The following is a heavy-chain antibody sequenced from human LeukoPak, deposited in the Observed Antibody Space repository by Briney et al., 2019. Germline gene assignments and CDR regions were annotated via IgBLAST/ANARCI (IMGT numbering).Heavy chain of an antibody. CDR1: GYTFTSYY. V-gene: IGHV1-46*01. CDR3: ARVVVPAAISQSAFDI. CDR2: INPSGGST. D-gene: IGHD2-2*02. J-gene: IGHJ3*02. Sequence: ASVTVSCKASGYTFTSYYMHWVRQAPGQGLEWMGIINPSGGSTSYAQKFQGRVTMTRDTSTSTVYMELSSLRSEDTAVYYCARVVVPAAISQSAFDIWGQGTMVTVSS.